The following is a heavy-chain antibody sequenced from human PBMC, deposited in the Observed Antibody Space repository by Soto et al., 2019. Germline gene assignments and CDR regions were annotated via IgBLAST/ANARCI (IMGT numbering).Heavy chain of an antibody. D-gene: IGHD1-26*01. J-gene: IGHJ2*01. Sequence: EVQLLESGGGLVQPGGSLRLSCAASGFTFSSYAMNWVRQAPGKGLEWVSVISGSGGSTYYADAVKGRFTISRDNSKNTLYRQMKSLRAEDTAVFYCAKRTVGWYFAPWGRGTLVTVSS. CDR3: AKRTVGWYFAP. V-gene: IGHV3-23*01. CDR1: GFTFSSYA. CDR2: ISGSGGST.